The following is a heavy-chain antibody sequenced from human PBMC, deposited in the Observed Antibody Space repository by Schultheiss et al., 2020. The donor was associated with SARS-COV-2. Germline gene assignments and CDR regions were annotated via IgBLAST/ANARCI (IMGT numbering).Heavy chain of an antibody. CDR3: ASIIDFWSGRGGY. J-gene: IGHJ4*02. Sequence: GSLRLSCAASGFTVSSNYMSWVRQAPGKGLEWIGYIYYSGSTNYNPSLKSRVTMSVDTSKNQFSLKLSSVTAADTAVYYCASIIDFWSGRGGYWGQGTLVTVSS. CDR1: GFTVSSNY. D-gene: IGHD3-3*01. V-gene: IGHV4-59*02. CDR2: IYYSGST.